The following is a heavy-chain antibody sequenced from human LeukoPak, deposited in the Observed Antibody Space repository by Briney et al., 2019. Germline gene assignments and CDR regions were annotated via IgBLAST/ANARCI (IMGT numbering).Heavy chain of an antibody. Sequence: PGGSLRLSCAASGFTFSSYAMSWVRQAPGKGLEWVSAISGSGGSTYYADSVKGRFTISRDNSKNTLYLQMNSLRAEDTAVYYCATAAQLGDIWFGETDYWGQGTLVTVSS. CDR3: ATAAQLGDIWFGETDY. V-gene: IGHV3-23*01. CDR1: GFTFSSYA. J-gene: IGHJ4*02. CDR2: ISGSGGST. D-gene: IGHD3-10*01.